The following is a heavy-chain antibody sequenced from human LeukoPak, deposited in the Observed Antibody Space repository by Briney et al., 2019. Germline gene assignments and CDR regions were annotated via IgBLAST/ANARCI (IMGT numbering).Heavy chain of an antibody. D-gene: IGHD5-12*01. V-gene: IGHV1-2*02. CDR1: GYTFTGYY. CDR3: ARAIVATIGGMDV. CDR2: INPNSGGT. J-gene: IGHJ6*02. Sequence: ASVKVSCTASGYTFTGYYMHWVRQAPGQGLEWMGWINPNSGGTNYAQKFQGRVTMTRDTSISTAYMELSRLRSDDTAVYYCARAIVATIGGMDVWGQGTTVTVSS.